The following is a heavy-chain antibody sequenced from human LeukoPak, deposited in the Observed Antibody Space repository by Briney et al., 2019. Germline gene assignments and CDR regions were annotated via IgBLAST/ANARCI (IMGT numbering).Heavy chain of an antibody. CDR1: GFTVSSNY. V-gene: IGHV3-53*01. J-gene: IGHJ4*02. CDR3: AKAPVTTCRGAYCYPFDY. Sequence: PGGSLRLSCAASGFTVSSNYMSWVRQAPGKGLEWVSVIYSSGSTYYADSVKGRFTISRDSSKNTLFLQMNRLRPEDAAVYYCAKAPVTTCRGAYCYPFDYWGQGTLVTVSS. CDR2: IYSSGST. D-gene: IGHD2-21*01.